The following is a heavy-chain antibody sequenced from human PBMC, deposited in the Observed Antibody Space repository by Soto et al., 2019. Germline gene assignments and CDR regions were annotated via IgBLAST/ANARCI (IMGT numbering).Heavy chain of an antibody. V-gene: IGHV3-23*01. J-gene: IGHJ4*02. D-gene: IGHD2-2*01. Sequence: PGGSLRLSCAASGFTFSSYAMSWVRQAPGKGLEWVSAISGSGGSTYYADSVKGRFTISRDNSKNTLYLQMNSLRAEDTAVYYCAKDLYGCSSTSCQDYFDYWGQGTLVTVSS. CDR2: ISGSGGST. CDR3: AKDLYGCSSTSCQDYFDY. CDR1: GFTFSSYA.